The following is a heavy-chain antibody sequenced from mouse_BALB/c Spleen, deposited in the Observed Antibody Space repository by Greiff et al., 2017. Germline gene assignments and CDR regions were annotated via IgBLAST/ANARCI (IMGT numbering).Heavy chain of an antibody. CDR3: ASFYYGDYYAMDY. Sequence: VMLVESGPELVRPGVSVKISCKGSGYTFTDYAMHWVKQSHAKSLEWIGVISTYSGNTNYNQKFKGKATMTVDKSSSTAYMELARLTSEDSAIYYCASFYYGDYYAMDYWGQGTSVTVSS. CDR1: GYTFTDYA. CDR2: ISTYSGNT. D-gene: IGHD2-1*01. J-gene: IGHJ4*01. V-gene: IGHV1-67*01.